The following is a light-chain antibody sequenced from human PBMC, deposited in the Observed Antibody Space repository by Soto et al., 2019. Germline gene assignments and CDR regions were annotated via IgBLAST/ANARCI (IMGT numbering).Light chain of an antibody. J-gene: IGKJ1*01. CDR3: QQYNSYSPWT. Sequence: IPMTHSPSTLSASPLFRLTITCGSSQSISSWLAWYQQKPGKAPKLLIYKASSLESGVPSRFSGSGSGTEFTLTISSLQPDDFATYYCQQYNSYSPWTFGQGTKVDIK. V-gene: IGKV1-5*03. CDR2: KAS. CDR1: QSISSW.